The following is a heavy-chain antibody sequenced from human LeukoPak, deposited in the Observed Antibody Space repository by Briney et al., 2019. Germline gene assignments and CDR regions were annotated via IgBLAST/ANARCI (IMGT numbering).Heavy chain of an antibody. V-gene: IGHV3-7*01. Sequence: GGSLRLSCAASGFAFSSYWMAWVRQAPGKGLEWVANIKQDGSETYYVDSVKGRFTISRDNAKNSLYLQMNSLRAEDTAVYYCARKTEDDSSGYYFNYYYYYYMDVWGKGTTVTVSS. CDR3: ARKTEDDSSGYYFNYYYYYYMDV. CDR2: IKQDGSET. CDR1: GFAFSSYW. D-gene: IGHD3-22*01. J-gene: IGHJ6*03.